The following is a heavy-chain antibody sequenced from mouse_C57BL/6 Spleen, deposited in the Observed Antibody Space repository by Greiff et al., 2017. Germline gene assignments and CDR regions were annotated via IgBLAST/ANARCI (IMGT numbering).Heavy chain of an antibody. CDR1: GFTFSSYA. J-gene: IGHJ4*01. Sequence: VQLQESGGGLVKPGGSLKLSCAASGFTFSSYAMSWVRQTPEKRLEWVATISDGGSYTYYPDNVKGRFTISRDNAKNNLYLQMSHLKSEDTAMYYCARDYYGSSYVGYYAMDYWGQGTSVTVSS. CDR3: ARDYYGSSYVGYYAMDY. CDR2: ISDGGSYT. D-gene: IGHD1-1*01. V-gene: IGHV5-4*01.